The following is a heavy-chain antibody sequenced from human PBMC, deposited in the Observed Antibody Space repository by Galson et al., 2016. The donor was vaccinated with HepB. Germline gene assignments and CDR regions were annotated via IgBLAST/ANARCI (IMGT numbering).Heavy chain of an antibody. D-gene: IGHD4/OR15-4a*01. CDR1: GFTFSIHD. Sequence: SLRLPCAASGFTFSIHDMHWVRQAPGKGLEWVSAIETAGDTYYPDSVKGRFTISRENAKNSLYLQMNSLRAGDTAVYYCARGKSLLTMPWNYGLDVWGKGTTVSVSS. V-gene: IGHV3-13*01. J-gene: IGHJ6*04. CDR2: IETAGDT. CDR3: ARGKSLLTMPWNYGLDV.